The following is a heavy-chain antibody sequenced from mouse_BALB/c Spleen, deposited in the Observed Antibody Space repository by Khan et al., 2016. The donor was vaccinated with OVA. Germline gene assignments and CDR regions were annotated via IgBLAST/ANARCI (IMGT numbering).Heavy chain of an antibody. J-gene: IGHJ3*01. CDR2: ISSVAYSI. CDR1: GFTFIDYG. CDR3: ARGGFAY. Sequence: EVELVESGGGLVQPGGSRKLSCAASGFTFIDYGMAWVRQTPGTGPEWIAFISSVAYSIYYADTVTGRFTISRENAKNTLYLEMSSLRSDDTAMYYCARGGFAYWGQGTLVTVSA. V-gene: IGHV5-15*02.